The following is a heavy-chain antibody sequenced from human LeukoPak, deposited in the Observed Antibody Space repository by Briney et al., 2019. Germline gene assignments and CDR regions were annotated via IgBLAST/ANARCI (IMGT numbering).Heavy chain of an antibody. Sequence: SETLSLTCTVSGGSISSGDYYWRWIRQPPGKGLEWIGYIYYSGSTYYNPSLKSRVTISVDTSKNQLSLKLSSVTAADTAVYYCARGSPIIVAIDYWGQGTLVTVSS. J-gene: IGHJ4*02. CDR3: ARGSPIIVAIDY. CDR1: GGSISSGDYY. V-gene: IGHV4-30-4*08. CDR2: IYYSGST. D-gene: IGHD5-12*01.